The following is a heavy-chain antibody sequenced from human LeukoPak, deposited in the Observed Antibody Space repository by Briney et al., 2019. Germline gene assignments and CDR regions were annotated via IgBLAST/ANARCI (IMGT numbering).Heavy chain of an antibody. J-gene: IGHJ5*02. Sequence: ASVTVSCKASGYTFTSYGISWVRQAPGQGLEWMGWISAYNGNTNYAQKLQGRVTMTTDTSTSTAYMELRSLRSDDTAVYYCARGRWGTAIAFYDPWGQGTLVTVSS. CDR3: ARGRWGTAIAFYDP. V-gene: IGHV1-18*01. D-gene: IGHD5-18*01. CDR2: ISAYNGNT. CDR1: GYTFTSYG.